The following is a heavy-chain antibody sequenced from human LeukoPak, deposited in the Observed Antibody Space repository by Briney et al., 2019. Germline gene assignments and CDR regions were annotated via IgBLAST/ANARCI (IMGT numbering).Heavy chain of an antibody. CDR3: ARFGYVAAVDV. J-gene: IGHJ4*02. D-gene: IGHD2-15*01. Sequence: PGGSLRLSCAASGFSFSAYWMTWVRQAPGTGLEWVANINPAGSETYYVDPVKGRFSISRDNAKNLVYLQMNSLRAEDTAVYHCARFGYVAAVDVWGQGTPGTVS. CDR1: GFSFSAYW. CDR2: INPAGSET. V-gene: IGHV3-7*01.